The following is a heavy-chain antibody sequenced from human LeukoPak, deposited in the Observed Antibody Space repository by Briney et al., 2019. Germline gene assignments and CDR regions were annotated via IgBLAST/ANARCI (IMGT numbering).Heavy chain of an antibody. CDR2: IYNDGRT. J-gene: IGHJ4*02. CDR1: EFSDGSNY. Sequence: GGSLRLSCAASEFSDGSNYMTWVRQARGKGLEWASVIYNDGRTYYADSVKGRFIISKDMYKNTLYLQMNNLRADDTALYYCARESGYAVGDFWGRGTLVTVSS. V-gene: IGHV3-53*01. D-gene: IGHD2-2*01. CDR3: ARESGYAVGDF.